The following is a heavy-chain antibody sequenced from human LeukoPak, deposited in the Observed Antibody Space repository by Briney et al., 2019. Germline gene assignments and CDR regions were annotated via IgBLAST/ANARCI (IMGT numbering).Heavy chain of an antibody. CDR2: TYYRSKWYN. D-gene: IGHD6-19*01. CDR1: GDSVSSNSAA. CDR3: ARDAPRGIVVAGTFDY. V-gene: IGHV6-1*01. J-gene: IGHJ4*02. Sequence: SQTLSLTCAISGDSVSSNSAAWNWIRQSPSRGLEWLGRTYYRSKWYNDYAVSVKSRITINPDTSKNQFSLQLNSVTPEDTAVYYCARDAPRGIVVAGTFDYWGQGTLVTVSS.